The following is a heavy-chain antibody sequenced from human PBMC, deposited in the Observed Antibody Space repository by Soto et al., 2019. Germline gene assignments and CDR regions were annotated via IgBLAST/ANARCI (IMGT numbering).Heavy chain of an antibody. CDR2: INHSGST. CDR3: ARGVVYDYVWGSYRRPRHFDY. Sequence: SETLSLTCAVYGGSFSGYYWSWIRQSPGKGLEWIGEINHSGSTNYNPSLKSRVTISVDTSKNQFSLKLSSVTAADTAVYYCARGVVYDYVWGSYRRPRHFDYWGQGTLVTVSS. D-gene: IGHD3-16*02. J-gene: IGHJ4*02. CDR1: GGSFSGYY. V-gene: IGHV4-34*01.